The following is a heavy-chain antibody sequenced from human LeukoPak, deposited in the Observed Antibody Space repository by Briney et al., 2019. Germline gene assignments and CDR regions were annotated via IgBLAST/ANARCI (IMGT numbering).Heavy chain of an antibody. CDR2: IIPIFGTA. J-gene: IGHJ4*02. V-gene: IGHV1-69*13. D-gene: IGHD2-15*01. CDR3: ARQPRSGQLGGY. Sequence: ASVKASCKASGGTFSSYAISWVRQAPGQGLEWMGGIIPIFGTANYAQKFQGRVTITADESTSTAYMELSSLRSEDTAVYYCARQPRSGQLGGYWGQGTLVTVSS. CDR1: GGTFSSYA.